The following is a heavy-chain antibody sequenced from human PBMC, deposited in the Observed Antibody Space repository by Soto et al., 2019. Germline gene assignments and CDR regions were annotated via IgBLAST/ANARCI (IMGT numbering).Heavy chain of an antibody. J-gene: IGHJ3*02. CDR3: ATYYAILSGGSFKPDAFDI. D-gene: IGHD2-15*01. V-gene: IGHV1-24*01. CDR1: GYTLTELS. CDR2: FDPEDGET. Sequence: GASVKVSCKVSGYTLTELSMHWVRQAPGKGLEWMGGFDPEDGETIYAQKFQGRVTMTEDTSTDTAYMELSSLRSEDTAVYYCATYYAILSGGSFKPDAFDIWGQGTMVTVSS.